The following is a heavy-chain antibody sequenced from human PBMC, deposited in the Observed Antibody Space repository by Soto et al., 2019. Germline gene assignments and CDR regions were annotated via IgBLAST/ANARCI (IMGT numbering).Heavy chain of an antibody. Sequence: EVQLLESGGGLVQPGGSLRLSCAASGFTFRTYAMTWVRQAAGKGLEWLSAINTAGTTYYADSVKGRFTISRDNAKNTLYLQMDGLRAEDTAVYYCAKDWYEDYWGQGTLVTVSS. CDR2: INTAGTT. V-gene: IGHV3-23*01. J-gene: IGHJ4*02. CDR1: GFTFRTYA. CDR3: AKDWYEDY. D-gene: IGHD6-13*01.